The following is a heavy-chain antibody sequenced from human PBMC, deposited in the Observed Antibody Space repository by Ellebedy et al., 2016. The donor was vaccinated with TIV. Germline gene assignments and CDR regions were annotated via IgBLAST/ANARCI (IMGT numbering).Heavy chain of an antibody. J-gene: IGHJ4*02. CDR2: IIPIFGTA. D-gene: IGHD3-10*01. Sequence: SVKVSCXASGGTFSSYAISWVRQAPGQGLEWMGGIIPIFGTANYAQKFQGRVTITADESTSTAYMELSSLRSEDTAVYYCARADQDYYGSGSYYFDYWGQGTLVTVSS. CDR3: ARADQDYYGSGSYYFDY. V-gene: IGHV1-69*13. CDR1: GGTFSSYA.